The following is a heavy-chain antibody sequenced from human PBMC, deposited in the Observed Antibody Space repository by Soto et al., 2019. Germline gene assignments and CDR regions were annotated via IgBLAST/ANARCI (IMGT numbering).Heavy chain of an antibody. CDR1: GFTFSSYS. V-gene: IGHV3-48*02. CDR3: ARENWNDDANWFDP. CDR2: ISSSSSTI. D-gene: IGHD1-1*01. J-gene: IGHJ5*02. Sequence: GGSLRLSCAASGFTFSSYSMNWVRQAPGKGLEWVSYISSSSSTIYYADSVKGRFTISRDNAKNSLYLQMNSLRDEDTAVYYCARENWNDDANWFDPWGQGTLVTVSS.